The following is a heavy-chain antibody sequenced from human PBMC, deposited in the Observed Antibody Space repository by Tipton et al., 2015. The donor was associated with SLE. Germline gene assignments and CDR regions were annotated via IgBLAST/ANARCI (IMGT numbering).Heavy chain of an antibody. CDR2: VSYDGGNK. CDR3: ARGLGMDV. V-gene: IGHV3-30-3*01. CDR1: GFTFSNYA. J-gene: IGHJ6*02. Sequence: SLRLSCGASGFTFSNYAMHWVRQAPGKGLEWAAVVSYDGGNKYYADSVKGRFIISRDNSQNTLYLQMNSLRAEDTAVYYCARGLGMDVWGQGTTVTVSS.